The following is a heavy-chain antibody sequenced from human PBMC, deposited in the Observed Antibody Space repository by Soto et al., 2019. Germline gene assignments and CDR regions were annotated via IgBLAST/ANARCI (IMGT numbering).Heavy chain of an antibody. CDR2: ISGSGGST. D-gene: IGHD2-8*01. J-gene: IGHJ6*02. CDR3: AKVEYCTNGVCFDYYYYGMDV. CDR1: GFTFSSYA. Sequence: GVSLRLSCAASGFTFSSYAMSWVRQAPGKGLEWVSAISGSGGSTYYADSVKGRFTISRDNSKNTLYLQMNSLRAEDTAVYYCAKVEYCTNGVCFDYYYYGMDVWGQGTTVTVSS. V-gene: IGHV3-23*01.